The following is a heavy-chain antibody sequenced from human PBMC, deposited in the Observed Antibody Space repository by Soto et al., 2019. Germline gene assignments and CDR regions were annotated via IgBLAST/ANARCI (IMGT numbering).Heavy chain of an antibody. Sequence: QVQLVESGGGVVQPEMSLRLSCAASGFTFSTHAMHWVRQAPGKGLEWVAMIWNDGSNQHYADSMKGRFTVSRDNSEHTVSLQMNSLRVEDTAVYYCGRDPPGSGWSLDYWGQGTLVTVSS. V-gene: IGHV3-33*01. CDR2: IWNDGSNQ. CDR3: GRDPPGSGWSLDY. CDR1: GFTFSTHA. J-gene: IGHJ4*02. D-gene: IGHD6-19*01.